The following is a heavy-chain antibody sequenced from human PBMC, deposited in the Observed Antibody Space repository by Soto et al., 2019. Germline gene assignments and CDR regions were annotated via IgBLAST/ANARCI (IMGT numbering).Heavy chain of an antibody. J-gene: IGHJ6*02. D-gene: IGHD6-13*01. Sequence: PGGSLRLSCAASGFIFSSYAMSWVRQAPGKGLEWVAGISGSGGNAYYADSVKGRFTISRDNSKNTLYMQMNSLRDEDTAVYYCAKGVFARDYYYHGMDVWGQGTTVTVSS. CDR2: ISGSGGNA. V-gene: IGHV3-23*01. CDR1: GFIFSSYA. CDR3: AKGVFARDYYYHGMDV.